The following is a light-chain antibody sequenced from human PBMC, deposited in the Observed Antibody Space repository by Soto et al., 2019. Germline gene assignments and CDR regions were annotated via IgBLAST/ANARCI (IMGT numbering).Light chain of an antibody. J-gene: IGKJ1*01. CDR1: QSVSSNY. V-gene: IGKV3-20*01. Sequence: DIVLTQSPGTLSLSPGERATLSCRASQSVSSNYLAWYQQKPGQAPRLXFYGASSRATGIPDRFSGSGSGTEFTLTISRLEPEDFAVYYCQQYGSSSWTFGQGTKVDIK. CDR3: QQYGSSSWT. CDR2: GAS.